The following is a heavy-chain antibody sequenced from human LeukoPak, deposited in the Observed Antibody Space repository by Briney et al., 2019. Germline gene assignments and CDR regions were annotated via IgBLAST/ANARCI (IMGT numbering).Heavy chain of an antibody. V-gene: IGHV3-23*01. D-gene: IGHD6-6*01. Sequence: PGGSLRLSCAASGFTFSSYVMSWVRQAPGKGLEWVSAISGSGGSTYYADSVKARFTISRDNSKTTLYLQMNTLRVEATAVYYCAKSHLVAARAWFDPWGQGTLVPVSS. CDR2: ISGSGGST. J-gene: IGHJ5*02. CDR3: AKSHLVAARAWFDP. CDR1: GFTFSSYV.